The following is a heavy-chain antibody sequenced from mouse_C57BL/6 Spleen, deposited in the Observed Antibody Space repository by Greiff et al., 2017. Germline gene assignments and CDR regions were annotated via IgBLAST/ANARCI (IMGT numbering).Heavy chain of an antibody. CDR1: GYTFTSYD. Sequence: QVQLQQSGPELVKPGASVKLSCKASGYTFTSYDINWVKQRPGQGLEWIGWIDPSDGSTKYNEKFKGKATMTVDTSSITAYLELNSLTSEASAVYFCARRAYYGNYENYFDYWGQGTTLTVSS. D-gene: IGHD2-10*01. CDR2: IDPSDGST. CDR3: ARRAYYGNYENYFDY. V-gene: IGHV1-85*01. J-gene: IGHJ2*01.